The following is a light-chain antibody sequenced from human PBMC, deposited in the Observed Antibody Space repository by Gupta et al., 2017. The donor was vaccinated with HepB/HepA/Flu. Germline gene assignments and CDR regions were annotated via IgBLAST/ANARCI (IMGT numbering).Light chain of an antibody. J-gene: IGLJ2*01. CDR2: GVI. V-gene: IGLV2-23*02. Sequence: SALTQHASVSGSPGQSNTICCTGTSSDVGGYNIVYWFQQYPAKPRKLIIYGVIKRPAVIASRFSGSKAGNTASLTISGLPAEDEADYFFSSYAGRSSVLFGGGTKLAVL. CDR1: SSDVGGYNI. CDR3: SSYAGRSSVL.